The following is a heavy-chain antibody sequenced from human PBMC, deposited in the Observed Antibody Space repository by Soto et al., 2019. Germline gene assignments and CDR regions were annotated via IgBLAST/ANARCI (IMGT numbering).Heavy chain of an antibody. D-gene: IGHD1-26*01. CDR3: AREELAFGRKFDY. J-gene: IGHJ4*02. Sequence: PGGALRPSCAAPGFTFSSYSINWVLQAPGKGLEWVSYIRSSSSTIYYADSVKGRFTISRDNAKNSLYLQMNSLRDEDTAVYYCAREELAFGRKFDYWGQGTLVTVSS. V-gene: IGHV3-48*02. CDR1: GFTFSSYS. CDR2: IRSSSSTI.